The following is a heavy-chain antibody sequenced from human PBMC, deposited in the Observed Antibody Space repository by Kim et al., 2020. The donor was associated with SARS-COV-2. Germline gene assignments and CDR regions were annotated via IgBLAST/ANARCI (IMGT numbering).Heavy chain of an antibody. CDR3: ARDLWFGENAFDI. Sequence: YNPPLKGRVTISVDTSKNQFSLKLSSVTAADTAVYYCARDLWFGENAFDIWGQGTMVTVSS. D-gene: IGHD3-10*01. V-gene: IGHV4-59*01. J-gene: IGHJ3*02.